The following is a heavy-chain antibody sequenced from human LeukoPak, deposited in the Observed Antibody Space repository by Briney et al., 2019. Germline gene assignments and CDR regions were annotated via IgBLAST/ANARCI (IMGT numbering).Heavy chain of an antibody. CDR1: GFTFGSYT. CDR2: IRGSGSII. J-gene: IGHJ3*02. D-gene: IGHD3-9*01. CDR3: ARDPVNNDILTGSPDVFDI. Sequence: GGSLRLSCAASGFTFGSYTMSWVRQAPGKGLEWVSFIRGSGSIIYYADSVKGRFTISRDNAKSSLFLQMNSLRDEDTAVYYCARDPVNNDILTGSPDVFDIWGQGTMVTVSS. V-gene: IGHV3-48*02.